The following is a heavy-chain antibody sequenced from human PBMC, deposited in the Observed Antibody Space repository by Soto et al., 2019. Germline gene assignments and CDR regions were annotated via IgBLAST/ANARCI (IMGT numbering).Heavy chain of an antibody. Sequence: SETLSLTCTVSGASISSGDYYWNWIRQPPGKGLEWIGYIYYSGSTYYNPSLKSRITISVDTSKNHFSLQLTSVTAADTAVYYCATSGRFPYYFDSWGQGTLVTVSS. D-gene: IGHD1-26*01. J-gene: IGHJ4*02. CDR2: IYYSGST. CDR3: ATSGRFPYYFDS. V-gene: IGHV4-30-4*01. CDR1: GASISSGDYY.